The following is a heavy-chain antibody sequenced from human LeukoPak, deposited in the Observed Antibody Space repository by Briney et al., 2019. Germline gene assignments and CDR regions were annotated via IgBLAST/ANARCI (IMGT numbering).Heavy chain of an antibody. Sequence: GGSLRLSCAASGLTFSSYSMNWVRQAPGKGLEWVSYISSSGSTIYYADSVKGRFTISRDNAKNSLYLQMNSLRAEDTAVYYCARANTYYYDSSGYYEEFDYWGQGTLVTVSS. CDR1: GLTFSSYS. CDR2: ISSSGSTI. CDR3: ARANTYYYDSSGYYEEFDY. V-gene: IGHV3-48*04. J-gene: IGHJ4*02. D-gene: IGHD3-22*01.